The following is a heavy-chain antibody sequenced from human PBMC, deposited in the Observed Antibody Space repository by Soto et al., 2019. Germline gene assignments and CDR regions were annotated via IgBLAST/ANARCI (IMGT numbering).Heavy chain of an antibody. Sequence: ASVKVSCKVSGYTLTELSMHWVRQAPGKGLEWMGGFDPEDGETIYAQKFQGRVTMTEDTSTDTAYMELSSLRSEDTAVYYCATSTSPRIAAAGPSYYFDYWGQGTLVTVSS. CDR2: FDPEDGET. CDR3: ATSTSPRIAAAGPSYYFDY. V-gene: IGHV1-24*01. CDR1: GYTLTELS. D-gene: IGHD6-13*01. J-gene: IGHJ4*02.